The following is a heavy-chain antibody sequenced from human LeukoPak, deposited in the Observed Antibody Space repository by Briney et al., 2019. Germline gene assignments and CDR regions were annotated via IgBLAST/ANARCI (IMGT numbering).Heavy chain of an antibody. CDR3: ARDPDGGRDFDY. D-gene: IGHD4-23*01. CDR2: INAYNGNT. J-gene: IGHJ4*02. Sequence: ASVKVSCEASGYTFTSYGISWVRQAPGQGLEWMGWINAYNGNTNYARKFQGRVTMTTDTSTSTAYMELRSLRSDDTAVYYCARDPDGGRDFDYWGQGTLVTVSS. CDR1: GYTFTSYG. V-gene: IGHV1-18*01.